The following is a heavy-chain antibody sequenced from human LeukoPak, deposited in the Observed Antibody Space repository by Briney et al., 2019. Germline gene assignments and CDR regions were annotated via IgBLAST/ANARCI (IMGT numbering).Heavy chain of an antibody. V-gene: IGHV3-30*02. CDR2: IRYDGSNK. Sequence: GGSLRLSCAASGFTFSSYGMHWVRQAPGKGLERVAFIRYDGSNKYYADSVKGRFTISRDNSKNTLYLQMNSLRAEDTAVYYCAKCESGDGCAANYWGQGTLVTVSS. CDR1: GFTFSSYG. D-gene: IGHD5-24*01. CDR3: AKCESGDGCAANY. J-gene: IGHJ4*02.